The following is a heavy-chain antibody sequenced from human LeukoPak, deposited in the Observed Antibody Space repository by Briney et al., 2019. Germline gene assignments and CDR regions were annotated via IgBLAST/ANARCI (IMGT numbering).Heavy chain of an antibody. J-gene: IGHJ5*02. D-gene: IGHD1-7*01. V-gene: IGHV4-61*02. Sequence: SETLSLTCTVSGGSISSGSYYWSWIRQPAGKGLEWIGRIYTSGSTNYNPSLKSRVTISVDTSKNQFSLKLSSVTAADTAVYHCARGTTPISWFDPWGQGTLVTVSS. CDR2: IYTSGST. CDR3: ARGTTPISWFDP. CDR1: GGSISSGSYY.